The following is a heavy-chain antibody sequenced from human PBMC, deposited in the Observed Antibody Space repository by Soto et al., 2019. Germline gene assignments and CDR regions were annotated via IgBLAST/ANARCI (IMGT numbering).Heavy chain of an antibody. CDR2: LYYSGST. CDR3: ARDIAVAANWFDP. Sequence: PSETLSLTCTVSGDSISSYYWSWIRQPPGKGLEWIGYLYYSGSTNYNPSLKSRVTISVDTSKNQFSLKLSSVTAADPDVYYCARDIAVAANWFDPWGQGILVTVS. D-gene: IGHD6-19*01. CDR1: GDSISSYY. J-gene: IGHJ5*02. V-gene: IGHV4-59*01.